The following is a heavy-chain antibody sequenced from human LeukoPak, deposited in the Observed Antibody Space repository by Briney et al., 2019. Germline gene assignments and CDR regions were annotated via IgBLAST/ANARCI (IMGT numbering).Heavy chain of an antibody. D-gene: IGHD6-19*01. CDR1: GFSFSSYS. CDR3: ARGVGSVAGTTDY. J-gene: IGHJ4*01. V-gene: IGHV3-48*04. Sequence: PGGSLRLSCVASGFSFSSYSMNWVRQAPGKGLEWVSYITGSGSSTDYAASVKGRFIISRDNAKDSLFLQMSSLRVEDTAVYYCARGVGSVAGTTDYWGHGNLVTVSS. CDR2: ITGSGSST.